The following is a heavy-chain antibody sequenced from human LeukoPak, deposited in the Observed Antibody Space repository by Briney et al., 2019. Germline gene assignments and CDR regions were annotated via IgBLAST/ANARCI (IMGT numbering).Heavy chain of an antibody. V-gene: IGHV4-39*07. J-gene: IGHJ4*02. CDR1: GGSISSGGYY. CDR3: ARGLSTAGALDY. Sequence: SETLSLTCTVSGGSISSGGYYWSWIRQPPGKGLEWIGDITHSGSPNYNPSLKSRFTVPVDTSKNQFSLKVTSVTAADTAVYYCARGLSTAGALDYWGQGTLVTVSS. D-gene: IGHD5/OR15-5a*01. CDR2: ITHSGSP.